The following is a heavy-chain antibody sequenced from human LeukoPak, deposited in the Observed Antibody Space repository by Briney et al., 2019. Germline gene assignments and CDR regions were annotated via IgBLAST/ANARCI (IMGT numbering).Heavy chain of an antibody. D-gene: IGHD6-19*01. J-gene: IGHJ4*02. V-gene: IGHV3-48*01. CDR1: GFTFSSYS. Sequence: PGGSLRLSCAASGFTFSSYSMNWVRQAPGKGLEWVSYISSSSSTIYYADSVKGRFTISRDNAKNSLYLQMNSLRAEDTAVYYCARSRKLGVAVAGANQYYFDYWGQGTQVTASS. CDR3: ARSRKLGVAVAGANQYYFDY. CDR2: ISSSSSTI.